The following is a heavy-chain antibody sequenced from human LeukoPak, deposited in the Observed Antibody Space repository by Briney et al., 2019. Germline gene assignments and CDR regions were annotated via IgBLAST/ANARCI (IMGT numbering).Heavy chain of an antibody. V-gene: IGHV3-21*04. D-gene: IGHD7-27*01. Sequence: PGGSLRLSCAASGFTFSSYSMNWVRQAPGKGLEWVSSISSSSSYIYYADSVKGRFSISRDNAEKSLYLQMNDLRAEDTAVYYCARGHWGLDYWGQGTLVTVSS. J-gene: IGHJ4*02. CDR1: GFTFSSYS. CDR2: ISSSSSYI. CDR3: ARGHWGLDY.